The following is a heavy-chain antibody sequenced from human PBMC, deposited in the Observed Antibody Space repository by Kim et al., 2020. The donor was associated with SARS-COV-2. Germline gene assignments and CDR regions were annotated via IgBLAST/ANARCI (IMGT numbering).Heavy chain of an antibody. CDR3: AKVWFGELGGYFDY. CDR2: ISWNSGSI. D-gene: IGHD3-10*01. Sequence: GGSLRLSCAASGFTFDDYAMHWVRQAPGKGLEWVSGISWNSGSIGYADSVKGRFTISRDNAKNSLYLQMNSLRAEDTALYYCAKVWFGELGGYFDYWGQG. V-gene: IGHV3-9*01. CDR1: GFTFDDYA. J-gene: IGHJ4*02.